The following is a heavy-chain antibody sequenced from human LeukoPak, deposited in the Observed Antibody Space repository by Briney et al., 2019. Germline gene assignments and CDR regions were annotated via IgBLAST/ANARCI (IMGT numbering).Heavy chain of an antibody. CDR3: AKGEGGSGWYSPFAI. CDR2: ISTDGATT. J-gene: IGHJ3*02. CDR1: GFTFSSYG. Sequence: GGSLRLSCAASGFTFSSYGMSWVRQAPGKGLEWVSIISTDGATTHYADSVKGRFTISRDNSKNTLYLQMSSLRLEDTAVYYCAKGEGGSGWYSPFAIWGQGTMVTVSS. D-gene: IGHD6-19*01. V-gene: IGHV3-23*01.